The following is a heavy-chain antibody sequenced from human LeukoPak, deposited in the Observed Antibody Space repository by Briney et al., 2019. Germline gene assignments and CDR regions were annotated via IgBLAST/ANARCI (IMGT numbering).Heavy chain of an antibody. D-gene: IGHD3-10*01. CDR2: ISGSGGST. Sequence: GGSLRLSCAASGFTFSSYAMSWVRQAPGEGLEWVSAISGSGGSTYYADSVKGRFTISRDNSKDTLYLQMNSLRAEDTAVYYCAKAPMVRGVIRKYYFDYWGQGTLVTVSS. CDR3: AKAPMVRGVIRKYYFDY. J-gene: IGHJ4*02. CDR1: GFTFSSYA. V-gene: IGHV3-23*01.